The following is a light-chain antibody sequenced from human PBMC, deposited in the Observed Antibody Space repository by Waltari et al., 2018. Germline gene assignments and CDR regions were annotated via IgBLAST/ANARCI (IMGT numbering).Light chain of an antibody. CDR3: QHYVPSPPWT. Sequence: EIVLTQSPGTLSLSPGESATLSCRASQSVSSNLAWYQQKPGQAPRLLISGSSSRATGIPDRFSGSGSGTDFTLTISRLEPEDFAVYYCQHYVPSPPWTFGQGTKVEIK. CDR2: GSS. J-gene: IGKJ1*01. V-gene: IGKV3-20*01. CDR1: QSVSSN.